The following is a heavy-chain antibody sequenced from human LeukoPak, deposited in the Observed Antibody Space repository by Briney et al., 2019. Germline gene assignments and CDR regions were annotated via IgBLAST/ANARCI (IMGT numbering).Heavy chain of an antibody. J-gene: IGHJ6*03. CDR3: AREASQKGAHYMDV. V-gene: IGHV4-59*01. CDR2: IYYSGST. Sequence: SETLSLTCTVSGGSISSYYWSWIRQPPGKGLEWIGYIYYSGSTNYNPSLKSRVTISVDTSKNQFSLKLSSVTAADTAVYYCAREASQKGAHYMDVWGKGTTVTISS. D-gene: IGHD3-16*01. CDR1: GGSISSYY.